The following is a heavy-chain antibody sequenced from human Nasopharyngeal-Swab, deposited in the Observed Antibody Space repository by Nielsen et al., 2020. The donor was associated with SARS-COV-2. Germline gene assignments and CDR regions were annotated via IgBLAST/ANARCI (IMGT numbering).Heavy chain of an antibody. J-gene: IGHJ4*02. CDR3: ARVVPAAFDY. V-gene: IGHV3-7*01. CDR2: IKQDGSEK. CDR1: GFTFSSYW. D-gene: IGHD2-2*01. Sequence: GESLKISCAASGFTFSSYWMSWVRQAPGKGLEWVANIKQDGSEKYYVDSVKGRFTISRDNAKNSQYLQMNSLRAEDTAVYYCARVVPAAFDYWGQGTLVTVSS.